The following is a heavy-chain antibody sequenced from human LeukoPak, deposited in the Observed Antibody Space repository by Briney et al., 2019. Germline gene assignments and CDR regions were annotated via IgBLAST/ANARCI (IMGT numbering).Heavy chain of an antibody. Sequence: ASVKVSCKASGYTFSDYPMHWVRQAPGQRLEWMGWINTGNGDTKYSQQFQGRVTITRDSSATTAYMELSSLRSGDTSVYFCARNMDDSGTPGYWGQGTLVTVSS. CDR3: ARNMDDSGTPGY. V-gene: IGHV1-3*04. CDR1: GYTFSDYP. J-gene: IGHJ4*02. D-gene: IGHD3-10*01. CDR2: INTGNGDT.